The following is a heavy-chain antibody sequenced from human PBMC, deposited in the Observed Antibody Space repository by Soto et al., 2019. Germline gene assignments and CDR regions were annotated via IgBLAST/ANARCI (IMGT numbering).Heavy chain of an antibody. CDR2: IYHSGST. V-gene: IGHV4-4*02. CDR1: GGSISSSNW. D-gene: IGHD3-10*01. Sequence: LTCAVSGGSISSSNWWSWVRQPPGKGLEWIGEIYHSGSTNYNPSLKSRVTISVDKSKNQFSLKLSSVTAADTAVYYCARSRGSGSYYSTLYYYGMDVWGQGTTVTVSS. CDR3: ARSRGSGSYYSTLYYYGMDV. J-gene: IGHJ6*02.